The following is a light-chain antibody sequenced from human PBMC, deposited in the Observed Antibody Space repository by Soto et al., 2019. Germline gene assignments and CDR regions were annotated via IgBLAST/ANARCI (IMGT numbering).Light chain of an antibody. V-gene: IGKV3-15*01. J-gene: IGKJ2*01. CDR2: GAS. CDR3: QQYNNWPYT. Sequence: EIVMTQSPDTLSVSPGERATLSCRASQSVSSNLAWYQQKPGQAPRLLIFGASTRATGIPARFSGSGSGTEFTLTISSLQSEDFAGYHCQQYNNWPYTFGQGTTLEIK. CDR1: QSVSSN.